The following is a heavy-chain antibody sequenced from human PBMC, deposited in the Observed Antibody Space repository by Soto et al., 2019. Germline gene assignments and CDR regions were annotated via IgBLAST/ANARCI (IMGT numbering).Heavy chain of an antibody. D-gene: IGHD4-17*01. Sequence: SETLSLTCTLSGVSITSGAYYWTWVRQHPGKGLEWIGYIYYNGNTYFSPSLKSRLTISIDTSKNQFSLKLSSVTAADTAMYYCARDRLRAVYAFDFWGQGTMVTVSS. V-gene: IGHV4-31*03. CDR3: ARDRLRAVYAFDF. CDR2: IYYNGNT. J-gene: IGHJ3*01. CDR1: GVSITSGAYY.